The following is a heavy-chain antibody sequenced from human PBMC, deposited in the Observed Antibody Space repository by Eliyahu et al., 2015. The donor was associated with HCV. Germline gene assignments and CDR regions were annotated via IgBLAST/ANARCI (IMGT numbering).Heavy chain of an antibody. V-gene: IGHV4-59*01. D-gene: IGHD6-19*01. CDR2: IHYSGXT. CDR1: GGSITTXY. CDR3: ASGGGGIAVTGTGGWFDP. Sequence: QVQLQESGPGXVKPSETLSLTCTVSGGSITTXYWSWIRQPPGKGLEXIGYIHYSGXTNYNPSLKSRVTISIDTSKNQFSLNLTSVTAADTAMYYCASGGGGIAVTGTGGWFDPWGQGTLVTVSS. J-gene: IGHJ5*02.